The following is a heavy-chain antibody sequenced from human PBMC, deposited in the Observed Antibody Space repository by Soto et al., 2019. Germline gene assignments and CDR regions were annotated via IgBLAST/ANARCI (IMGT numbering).Heavy chain of an antibody. CDR2: IVVGSGNT. CDR1: GLTFRDSA. D-gene: IGHD2-15*01. J-gene: IGHJ3*02. Sequence: GASVKVSCKASGLTFRDSAVQWVRQRRGHRLEWIGWIVVGSGNTNYAQDFQGRVTISRDMTTDTVYMELSSLRSEDSAVFFCAADVLTYGNGGYFFDGFDTWGPGTMVTVSS. CDR3: AADVLTYGNGGYFFDGFDT. V-gene: IGHV1-58*01.